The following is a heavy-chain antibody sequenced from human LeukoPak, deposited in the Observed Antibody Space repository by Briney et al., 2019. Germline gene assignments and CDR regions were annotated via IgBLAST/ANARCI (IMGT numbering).Heavy chain of an antibody. CDR1: GFTFSTYG. V-gene: IGHV3-33*01. CDR3: ATDQMYYYGSRSYSPFNH. CDR2: IWYDGNNR. Sequence: GGSRRLSCAASGFTFSTYGMQWVRQAPGKGLEWVALIWYDGNNRYYADSVKGRFTISRDNSKNTLYLQMNSLRAEDTAVYYCATDQMYYYGSRSYSPFNHWGQGTLVTVSS. D-gene: IGHD3-10*01. J-gene: IGHJ4*02.